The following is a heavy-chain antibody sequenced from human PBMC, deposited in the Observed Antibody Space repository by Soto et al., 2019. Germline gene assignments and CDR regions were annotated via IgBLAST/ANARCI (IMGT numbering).Heavy chain of an antibody. Sequence: ASVKVSCKASGYTFTSYGISWVRQAPGQGLEWMGWISDYNGDTNYAQKFQGRVTMTIDTSTSTAYMELRSLTSDDTALYYCAKNGQPPYYYYAMDVWGQGTTVTVSS. CDR2: ISDYNGDT. CDR1: GYTFTSYG. D-gene: IGHD2-8*01. J-gene: IGHJ6*02. V-gene: IGHV1-18*01. CDR3: AKNGQPPYYYYAMDV.